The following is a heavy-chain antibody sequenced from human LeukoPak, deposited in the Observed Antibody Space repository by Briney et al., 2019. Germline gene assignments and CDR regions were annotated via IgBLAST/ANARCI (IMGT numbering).Heavy chain of an antibody. CDR1: GGTFSSYA. CDR2: IIPILGIA. D-gene: IGHD3-22*01. Sequence: ASVKVSCKASGGTFSSYAISWVRQAPGQGLEWMGRIIPILGIANYAQKFQDRVTITADKSTSTAYMELSSLRSEDTAVYYCARDNYYDSSDAFDIWGQGTMVTVSS. J-gene: IGHJ3*02. V-gene: IGHV1-69*04. CDR3: ARDNYYDSSDAFDI.